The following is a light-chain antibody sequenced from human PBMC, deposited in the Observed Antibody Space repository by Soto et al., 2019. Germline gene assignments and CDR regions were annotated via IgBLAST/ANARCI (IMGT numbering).Light chain of an antibody. CDR1: QSVSSSY. Sequence: EVVLTQYPGTLSLSPGERATLSCRASQSVSSSYVVWYQQKPGQAPSLLIYGASSRATGIPDRFSGGASGTDFTLTISRLEPEDFAVYYCQQYGRSPPITFGQGTRLESK. J-gene: IGKJ5*01. V-gene: IGKV3-20*01. CDR2: GAS. CDR3: QQYGRSPPIT.